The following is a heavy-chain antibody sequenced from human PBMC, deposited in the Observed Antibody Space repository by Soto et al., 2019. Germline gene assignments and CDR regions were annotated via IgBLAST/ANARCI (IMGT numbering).Heavy chain of an antibody. J-gene: IGHJ4*02. Sequence: QVQLQESGPGLVKPSETLSLTCTVSGDSINNNYWTWIRQPLGKGLEWIGYIYNSVSPNYNPSLTRRVTMSLDTSKDQFSLKLTSVTAADTAVYYCAKYRPGSGWYYFDYWGQGTLVTVSS. CDR2: IYNSVSP. V-gene: IGHV4-59*01. CDR1: GDSINNNY. D-gene: IGHD6-19*01. CDR3: AKYRPGSGWYYFDY.